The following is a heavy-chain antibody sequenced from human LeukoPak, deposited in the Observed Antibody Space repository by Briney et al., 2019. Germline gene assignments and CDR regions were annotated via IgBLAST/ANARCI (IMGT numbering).Heavy chain of an antibody. D-gene: IGHD3-3*01. CDR2: VSGSGGST. J-gene: IGHJ4*02. V-gene: IGHV3-23*01. Sequence: GGSLRLSCAASGFTFSSYAMTWVRQAPGKGLEWVSTVSGSGGSTYYADSVKGRFTISRDNSKNTLYLQMNSLRAEDTAVYYCAKEYYDFWSGYPHDYWGQGTLVTVSS. CDR3: AKEYYDFWSGYPHDY. CDR1: GFTFSSYA.